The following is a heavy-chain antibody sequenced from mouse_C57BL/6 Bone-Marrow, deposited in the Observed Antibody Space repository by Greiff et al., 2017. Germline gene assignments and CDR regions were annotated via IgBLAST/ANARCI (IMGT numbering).Heavy chain of an antibody. Sequence: VQLQQPGAELVKPGASVKLSCKASGYTFTSYWMHWVKQRPGQGLEWIGMIHPNSGSTNYNEKFKSKATLTVDKSSSTAYMQLSSLTSEDSAVYYCARWGYYYGSSSFAYWGQGTLVTVSA. D-gene: IGHD1-1*01. CDR2: IHPNSGST. CDR3: ARWGYYYGSSSFAY. CDR1: GYTFTSYW. J-gene: IGHJ3*01. V-gene: IGHV1-64*01.